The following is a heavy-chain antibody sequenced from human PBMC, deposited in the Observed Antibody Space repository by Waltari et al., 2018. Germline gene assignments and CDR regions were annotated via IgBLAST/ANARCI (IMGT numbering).Heavy chain of an antibody. J-gene: IGHJ4*02. V-gene: IGHV3-7*01. CDR1: GFNFSSYW. Sequence: EVQLVESGGGLVQPGGSLRLSCAASGFNFSSYWQSWVRQAPGKGLEWVVNIKQDGSEKYYVDSVKGRFTISRDNAKNSLYLQMNSLRAEDTAVYYCARGVAGATLFDYWGQGTLVTVSS. D-gene: IGHD1-26*01. CDR3: ARGVAGATLFDY. CDR2: IKQDGSEK.